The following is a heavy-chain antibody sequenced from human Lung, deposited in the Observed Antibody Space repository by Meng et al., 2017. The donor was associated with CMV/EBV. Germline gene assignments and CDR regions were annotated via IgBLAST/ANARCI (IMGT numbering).Heavy chain of an antibody. Sequence: GESXIISCVLSGFSFDKYAVHWVRQAPGKGLEWVAGVSLDSERTGYAGSVKGRFTVSRDNAKTAVYLQMNSLRTEDTALYYGGKDDLPGVCYFWGQGPLVTVSS. D-gene: IGHD1-14*01. CDR2: VSLDSERT. CDR3: GKDDLPGVCYF. CDR1: GFSFDKYA. J-gene: IGHJ4*02. V-gene: IGHV3-9*01.